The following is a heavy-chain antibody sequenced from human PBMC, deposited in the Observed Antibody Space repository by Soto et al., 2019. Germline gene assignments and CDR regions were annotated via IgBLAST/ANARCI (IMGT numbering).Heavy chain of an antibody. Sequence: ASETLSLTCTVSGGSIRSGDYYWSWLRQTPGKGLEWIGHSSYSGTSSYNPSLKSRVSISVDTSKNQFSLKLNSVTAADTAVYYCARDVGRMMWAEYGMDVWGLGTTVTVSS. J-gene: IGHJ6*02. CDR2: SSYSGTS. CDR1: GGSIRSGDYY. CDR3: ARDVGRMMWAEYGMDV. V-gene: IGHV4-30-4*01. D-gene: IGHD3-10*01.